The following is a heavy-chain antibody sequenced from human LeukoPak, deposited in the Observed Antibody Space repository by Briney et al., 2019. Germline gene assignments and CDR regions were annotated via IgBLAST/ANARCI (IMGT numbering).Heavy chain of an antibody. CDR2: IIPILGIA. D-gene: IGHD4-17*01. V-gene: IGHV1-69*10. CDR3: ARDGKNYGDYGGRSYYGMDV. Sequence: ASVKVSCKASGGTFSSYAISWVRQAPGQGLEWMGGIIPILGIANYAQKFQGRVTITADKSTSTAYMELSSLRSEDTAVYYCARDGKNYGDYGGRSYYGMDVWGQGTTVSVSS. J-gene: IGHJ6*02. CDR1: GGTFSSYA.